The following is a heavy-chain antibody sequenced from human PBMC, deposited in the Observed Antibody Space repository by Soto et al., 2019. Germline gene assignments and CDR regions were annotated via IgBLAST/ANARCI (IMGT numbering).Heavy chain of an antibody. J-gene: IGHJ4*02. CDR2: MSYAGTYK. CDR1: GFTFSDYG. Sequence: QVQLVESGGGVVQPGRSLRLSCAVSGFTFSDYGMHWVRQAPGKGLEWVAVMSYAGTYKYYADSVKGRFTISRDLSGNTLFLQKNSLRLEDTAVYFCAKEMYPRTVLDSSSPWGDYWGQGTLFTVSS. D-gene: IGHD6-6*01. CDR3: AKEMYPRTVLDSSSPWGDY. V-gene: IGHV3-30*18.